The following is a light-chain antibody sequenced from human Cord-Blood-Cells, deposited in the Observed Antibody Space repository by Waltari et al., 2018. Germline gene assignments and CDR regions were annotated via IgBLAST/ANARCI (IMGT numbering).Light chain of an antibody. CDR1: SLRSYY. CDR2: GKN. CDR3: NSRDRSGNHLV. J-gene: IGLJ2*01. V-gene: IGLV3-19*01. Sequence: GQTVRITCRGDSLRSYYARWYQQKPGQAPVIVIYGKNNRLSGIPDRCAGPCSGHTASLTITGAQAEDEADYYCNSRDRSGNHLVFGGGTKLTVL.